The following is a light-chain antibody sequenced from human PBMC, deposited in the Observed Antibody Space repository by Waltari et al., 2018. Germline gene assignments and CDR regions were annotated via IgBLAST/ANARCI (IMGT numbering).Light chain of an antibody. J-gene: IGLJ1*01. V-gene: IGLV3-21*02. CDR2: DDS. Sequence: SYVLTQPTSVSVAPGQTARITCGGNNIGRNSVHWYQQKPGQAPVLVVYDDSDRPSGIPERFSGSNSGNTATLTISRVEGGDEADYYCQVWDSSSDHYVFGTGTRVTVL. CDR3: QVWDSSSDHYV. CDR1: NIGRNS.